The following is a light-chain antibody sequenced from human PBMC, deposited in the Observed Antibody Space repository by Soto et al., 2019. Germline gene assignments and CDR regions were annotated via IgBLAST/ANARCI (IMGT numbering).Light chain of an antibody. J-gene: IGLJ2*01. CDR2: DVS. Sequence: QSVVTQPASMSGSPGQSITISCTGTSSDVGNYNYVSWYQHHPGKAPKLIISDVSNRPSGISGRFSGSKSDNTASLTISGLQAEDEADYYCSSYTNIDTVIFGGGTKLTVL. CDR1: SSDVGNYNY. CDR3: SSYTNIDTVI. V-gene: IGLV2-14*03.